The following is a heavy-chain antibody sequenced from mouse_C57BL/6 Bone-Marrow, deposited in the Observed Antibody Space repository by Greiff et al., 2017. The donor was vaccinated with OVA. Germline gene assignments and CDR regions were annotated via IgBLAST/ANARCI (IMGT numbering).Heavy chain of an antibody. CDR3: ARRVMITTIFDY. CDR1: GYTFTSYG. V-gene: IGHV1-81*01. Sequence: QVQLKESGAELARPGASVKLSCKASGYTFTSYGISWVKQRTGQGLEWIGEIYPRSGNTYYNEKFKGKATLTADKYSSTAYMELRSLTSEDSAVYFCARRVMITTIFDYWGQGTTLTVSA. D-gene: IGHD2-4*01. CDR2: IYPRSGNT. J-gene: IGHJ2*01.